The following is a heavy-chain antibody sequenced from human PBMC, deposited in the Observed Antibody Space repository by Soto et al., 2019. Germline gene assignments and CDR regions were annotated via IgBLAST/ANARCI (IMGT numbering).Heavy chain of an antibody. J-gene: IGHJ4*02. Sequence: ASVKVSCXASGDTFSRYTINWVRQAPGQGLEWMGWISAYNGNTNYAQKLQGRVTMTTDTSTSTAYMELRSLRSDDTAVYYCARDWSGYDSDYWGQGTLVTVSS. CDR1: GDTFSRYT. V-gene: IGHV1-18*01. CDR2: ISAYNGNT. CDR3: ARDWSGYDSDY. D-gene: IGHD5-12*01.